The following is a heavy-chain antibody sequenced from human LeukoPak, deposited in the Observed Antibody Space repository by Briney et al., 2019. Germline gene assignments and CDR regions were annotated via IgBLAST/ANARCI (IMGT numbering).Heavy chain of an antibody. CDR1: GFTFSTYA. J-gene: IGHJ4*02. D-gene: IGHD3-3*01. CDR3: ARTYDFWSGSQYYFDS. V-gene: IGHV3-23*01. Sequence: PGGSLRLSCTASGFTFSTYAMSWVRQAPGKGLEWVSAITDSGGNTYYAAPVKGRFTISRDNSKNTLYLQMNSLRAEDTAVYYCARTYDFWSGSQYYFDSWGQGTLVTVSS. CDR2: ITDSGGNT.